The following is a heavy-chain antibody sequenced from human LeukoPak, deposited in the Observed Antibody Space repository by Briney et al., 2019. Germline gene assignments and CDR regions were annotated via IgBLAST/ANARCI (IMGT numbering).Heavy chain of an antibody. Sequence: PSETLSLTCTVSGGSISSYYWSWIRQPPGKGLEWIGYIHYSGSTNYNPSLKSRVTISVDTSKNQFSLKLSSVTAADTAVYYCAGHSSSYYDFDYWGQGTLVTVSS. CDR3: AGHSSSYYDFDY. D-gene: IGHD1-26*01. J-gene: IGHJ4*02. CDR1: GGSISSYY. CDR2: IHYSGST. V-gene: IGHV4-59*08.